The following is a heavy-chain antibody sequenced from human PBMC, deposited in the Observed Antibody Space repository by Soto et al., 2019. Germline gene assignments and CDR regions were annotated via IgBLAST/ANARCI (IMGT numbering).Heavy chain of an antibody. CDR3: AKVPGAVAVAGHFDY. J-gene: IGHJ4*02. D-gene: IGHD6-19*01. CDR2: ISHDGYIK. CDR1: GLTFSTYG. V-gene: IGHV3-30*18. Sequence: QVQLVESGGGVVQPGRSLGLSCAASGLTFSTYGIHWVRQSPGKGLEWVALISHDGYIKYYAGSVKGRFTISRDNSKNTVYLQMNSLRLEDTAVYYCAKVPGAVAVAGHFDYWGRGTLVTVSS.